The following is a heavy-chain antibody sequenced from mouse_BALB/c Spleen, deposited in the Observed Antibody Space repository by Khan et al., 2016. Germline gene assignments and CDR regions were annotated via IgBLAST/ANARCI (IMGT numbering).Heavy chain of an antibody. CDR2: IHYSGST. CDR1: GYSISSGYS. Sequence: EVQLQESGPGLVKPSQSLSLTCTVTGYSISSGYSWHWIRQFPGNKLEWMGSIHYSGSTHYKPSLKSRISITRDTSKNQFFLQSISVTTEDTATYYWTRGEYYGSGYWGQGTTLTVSS. V-gene: IGHV3-1*02. CDR3: TRGEYYGSGY. J-gene: IGHJ2*01. D-gene: IGHD1-1*01.